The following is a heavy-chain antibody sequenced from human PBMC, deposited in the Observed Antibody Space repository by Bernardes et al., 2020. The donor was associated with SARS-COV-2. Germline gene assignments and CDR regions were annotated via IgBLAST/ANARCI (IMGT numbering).Heavy chain of an antibody. CDR2: INPNSGGT. Sequence: AAGKVSCKASGYTFTGYYMHWVRQAPGQGLEWMGWINPNSGGTNYAQKFQGWVTMTRDTSISTAYMELSRLRSDDTAVYYCARTEEGYCSGGSCYLNYFDYWGQGTLVTVSS. V-gene: IGHV1-2*04. CDR3: ARTEEGYCSGGSCYLNYFDY. CDR1: GYTFTGYY. J-gene: IGHJ4*02. D-gene: IGHD2-15*01.